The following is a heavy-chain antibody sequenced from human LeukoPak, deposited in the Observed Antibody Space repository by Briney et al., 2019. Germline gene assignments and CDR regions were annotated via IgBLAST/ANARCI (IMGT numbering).Heavy chain of an antibody. CDR1: GFTFSSYG. D-gene: IGHD3-3*01. CDR2: IRYDGSNK. V-gene: IGHV3-30*02. J-gene: IGHJ5*02. CDR3: ASELPNYDFWSGYVP. Sequence: PGGSLRLSCAASGFTFSSYGMHWVRQAPGKGLEWVAFIRYDGSNKYYADSVKGRFTISRDNSKNTLYLQMNSLRAEDTAVYYCASELPNYDFWSGYVPWGQGTLVTVSS.